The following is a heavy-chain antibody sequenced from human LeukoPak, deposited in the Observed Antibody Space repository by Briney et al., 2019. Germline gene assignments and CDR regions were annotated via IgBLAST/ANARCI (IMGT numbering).Heavy chain of an antibody. Sequence: ASVKVSCKASGYTFTSYGISWVRQAPGQGLEWMGWINPNSGGTKYAQKFQGRVTMTRDTSISTAYMELSRLRSDDTAVYYCAREELDTALVEFDYWGQGTLVTVSS. CDR1: GYTFTSYG. CDR2: INPNSGGT. CDR3: AREELDTALVEFDY. D-gene: IGHD5-18*01. J-gene: IGHJ4*02. V-gene: IGHV1-2*02.